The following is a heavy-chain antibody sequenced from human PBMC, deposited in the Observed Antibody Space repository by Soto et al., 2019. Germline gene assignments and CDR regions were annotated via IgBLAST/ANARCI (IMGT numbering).Heavy chain of an antibody. CDR1: GGTFSSSA. CDR2: IIPLFRTP. D-gene: IGHD4-4*01. CDR3: ARENDRLQLGGNYYYMLDV. Sequence: QVQLVQSGAEMKEPGSSVKVSCKTSGGTFSSSAISWLRQAPGQGLEWMGGIIPLFRTPDYAQKFQGRVTIAADEPTSTAYMELSSLRSEDTAVYYCARENDRLQLGGNYYYMLDVWGQGTTISVSS. V-gene: IGHV1-69*12. J-gene: IGHJ6*02.